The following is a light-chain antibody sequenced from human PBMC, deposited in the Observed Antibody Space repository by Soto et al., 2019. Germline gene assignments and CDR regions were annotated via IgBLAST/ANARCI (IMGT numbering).Light chain of an antibody. Sequence: DLQMTQSPSSLSASVGDRVTITCRASQSISTYLNWYQQKPGKAPKVLIYTASTLSSGVPSRFSGSGSGTDFTLTISSLQPEDFATYYCQQSYNTPLTFGGGTKVEIK. CDR1: QSISTY. J-gene: IGKJ4*01. V-gene: IGKV1-39*01. CDR3: QQSYNTPLT. CDR2: TAS.